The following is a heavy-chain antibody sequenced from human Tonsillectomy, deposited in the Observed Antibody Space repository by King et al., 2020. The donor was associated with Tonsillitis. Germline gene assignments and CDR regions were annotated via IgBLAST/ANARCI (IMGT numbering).Heavy chain of an antibody. CDR1: GYTFTSYV. CDR2: ISAYNGNT. J-gene: IGHJ5*02. V-gene: IGHV1-18*01. Sequence: VQLVESGAEVKKPGASVKVSCKASGYTFTSYVSSWVRQAPGQGREWMGWISAYNGNTNYAQKLQGRVNMTTDTSTSTAYMELRSLRSDDTAVYYCARDYDDFWSGSGGWFDPWGQGTLVTVSS. CDR3: ARDYDDFWSGSGGWFDP. D-gene: IGHD3-3*01.